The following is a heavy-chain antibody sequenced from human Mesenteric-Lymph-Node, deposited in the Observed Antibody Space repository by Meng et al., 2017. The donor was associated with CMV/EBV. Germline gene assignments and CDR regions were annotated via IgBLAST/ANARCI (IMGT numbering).Heavy chain of an antibody. V-gene: IGHV4-31*02. CDR2: INYSGSA. Sequence: NSGGYFWSWIRQHPGKGLEWIGYINYSGSAYYNPSLKSRLIISADTSKNHFSLKLTSVTAADTAVYYCARSYYYDGSGYYEAEYFQHWGQGTLVTVSS. J-gene: IGHJ1*01. CDR1: NSGGYF. D-gene: IGHD3-22*01. CDR3: ARSYYYDGSGYYEAEYFQH.